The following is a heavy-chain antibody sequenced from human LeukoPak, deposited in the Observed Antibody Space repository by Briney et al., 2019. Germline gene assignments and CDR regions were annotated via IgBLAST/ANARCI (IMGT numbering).Heavy chain of an antibody. Sequence: GGSLRLSCAASGFTFDDYGMSWVRQAPGKGLEWVSGINWNGGSTGYADSVKGRFTISRDNAKNSLYLQMNSLRAEDTAWYYCARASLGATSSGFLDYWGQGTLVTVSS. V-gene: IGHV3-20*04. D-gene: IGHD1-26*01. J-gene: IGHJ4*02. CDR2: INWNGGST. CDR1: GFTFDDYG. CDR3: ARASLGATSSGFLDY.